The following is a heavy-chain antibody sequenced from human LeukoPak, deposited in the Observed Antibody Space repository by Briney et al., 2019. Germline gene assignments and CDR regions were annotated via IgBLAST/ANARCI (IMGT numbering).Heavy chain of an antibody. CDR1: GFIVSSSY. Sequence: GGSLRLSCAASGFIVSSSYMSWVRQAPGKGLEWVSVIYSGGSTYYADSVKGRFTISRDDSKNTLYLQMNSLRAEDTAIFYCAKDFQTWAFDIWGQGTMVTVSS. CDR2: IYSGGST. CDR3: AKDFQTWAFDI. V-gene: IGHV3-53*01. J-gene: IGHJ3*02.